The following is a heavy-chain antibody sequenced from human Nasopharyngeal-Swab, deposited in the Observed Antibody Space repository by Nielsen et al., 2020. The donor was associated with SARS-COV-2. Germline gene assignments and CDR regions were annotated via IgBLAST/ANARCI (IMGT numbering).Heavy chain of an antibody. Sequence: SETLSLTCTVSGGSITSGGYYWSWIRQHPGKGLEWIGFIYYSGSTSYNPSLKSRITISVDTSTNQFSLKLSSVTAADTAVYSCARVRDNGGADVWGKGTTVTVSS. CDR2: IYYSGST. CDR3: ARVRDNGGADV. D-gene: IGHD1-14*01. CDR1: GGSITSGGYY. J-gene: IGHJ6*04. V-gene: IGHV4-31*03.